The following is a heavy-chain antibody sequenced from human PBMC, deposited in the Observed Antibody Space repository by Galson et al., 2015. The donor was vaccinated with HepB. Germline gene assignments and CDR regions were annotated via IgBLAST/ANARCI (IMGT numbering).Heavy chain of an antibody. CDR2: IKPDGSDK. J-gene: IGHJ4*01. CDR3: TRGGLCSGGRCYLDY. D-gene: IGHD2-15*01. CDR1: GFPFSHLW. Sequence: SLRLSCAASGFPFSHLWMTWVRQTPGKGPEWVATIKPDGSDKYYVDSVEGRFTITKDNAKNSLYLQMNNLRAEDTAVYYCTRGGLCSGGRCYLDYWGQGTVGTVTS. V-gene: IGHV3-7*03.